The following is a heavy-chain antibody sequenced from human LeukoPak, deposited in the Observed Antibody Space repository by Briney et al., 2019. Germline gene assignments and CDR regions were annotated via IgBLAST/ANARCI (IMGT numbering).Heavy chain of an antibody. CDR2: IIPIFGTA. V-gene: IGHV1-69*05. CDR1: GGTFSSYA. CDR3: ARWAYGQQLENRFDP. Sequence: SVKVSCKASGGTFSSYAISWVRQAPGQGLEWMGGIIPIFGTANYAQKFQGRVTITTDESTSTAYMELSSLRSEDTAVFYCARWAYGQQLENRFDPWGQGTLVTVSS. D-gene: IGHD6-13*01. J-gene: IGHJ5*02.